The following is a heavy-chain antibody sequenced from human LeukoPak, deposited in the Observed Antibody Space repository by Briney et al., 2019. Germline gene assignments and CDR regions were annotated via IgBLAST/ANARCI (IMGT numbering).Heavy chain of an antibody. Sequence: PSETLSLTCTVSGGSISSSHYYWGWIRQPPGKGLEWIETIYYSGTTYYNPSLESRVTISEDTSKNQFSLTLKSVTAADTAVYYCARQISDYYYYYIDVWGKGTTVTVSS. J-gene: IGHJ6*03. CDR2: IYYSGTT. V-gene: IGHV4-39*01. D-gene: IGHD3-10*01. CDR3: ARQISDYYYYYIDV. CDR1: GGSISSSHYY.